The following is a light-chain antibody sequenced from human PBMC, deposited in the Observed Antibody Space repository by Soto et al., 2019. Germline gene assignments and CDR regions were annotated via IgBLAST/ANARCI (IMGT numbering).Light chain of an antibody. CDR1: QIISTY. V-gene: IGKV1-39*01. CDR2: RAS. Sequence: DIQMTQSPSSLSASVGDRVTISCRASQIISTYLNWYQQKPGTAPRLLISRASSVKSGVPPRFSGSGSGRDFTLTISSLRPEDIATYFCQQSYTSPPWTFXQGTKVDIK. CDR3: QQSYTSPPWT. J-gene: IGKJ1*01.